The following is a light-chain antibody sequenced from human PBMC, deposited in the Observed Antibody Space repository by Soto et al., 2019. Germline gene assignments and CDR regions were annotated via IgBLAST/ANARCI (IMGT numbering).Light chain of an antibody. CDR2: GNS. CDR1: SSNIGAGYD. V-gene: IGLV1-40*01. J-gene: IGLJ1*01. CDR3: QSYDSSLSGYV. Sequence: QSVLTQPPSVSGAPGQRVTISCTGSSSNIGAGYDVHWYQQLPETAPKLLISGNSNRPSGVPDRFSDSRSGTSASLAITGLQAEDEADYYCQSYDSSLSGYVFGTGTKVTVL.